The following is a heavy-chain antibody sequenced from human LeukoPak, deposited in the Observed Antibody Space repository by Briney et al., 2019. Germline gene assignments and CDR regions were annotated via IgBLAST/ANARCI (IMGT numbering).Heavy chain of an antibody. V-gene: IGHV3-7*01. Sequence: GGSLRLSCAASGFTFSSYWMSWVRQAPGKGLEWVANIKQDGSEKYYVDSVKGRFTISRDNAKNSLYLQMNSLRAEDTVVYYCARVGYSYGYSLFRYYYYYMDVWGKGTTVTISS. CDR2: IKQDGSEK. D-gene: IGHD5-18*01. CDR1: GFTFSSYW. J-gene: IGHJ6*03. CDR3: ARVGYSYGYSLFRYYYYYMDV.